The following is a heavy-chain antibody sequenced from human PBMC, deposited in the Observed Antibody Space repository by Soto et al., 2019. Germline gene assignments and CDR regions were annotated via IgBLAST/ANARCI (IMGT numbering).Heavy chain of an antibody. CDR3: ARAGVVAATAWCYFDY. J-gene: IGHJ4*02. V-gene: IGHV4-59*08. CDR1: GGSISSYY. Sequence: PSETLSLTCTVSGGSISSYYWSWIRQPPGKGLEWIGYIYYSGSTNYNPSLKSRVTISVDTSKNQFSLKLSSVTAADTAVYYCARAGVVAATAWCYFDYWGQGTLVTVS. CDR2: IYYSGST. D-gene: IGHD2-15*01.